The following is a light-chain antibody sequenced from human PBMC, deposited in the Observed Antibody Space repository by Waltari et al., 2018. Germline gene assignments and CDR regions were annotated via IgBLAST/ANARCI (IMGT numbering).Light chain of an antibody. CDR2: NDT. V-gene: IGLV3-25*03. CDR1: ALPIQY. J-gene: IGLJ2*01. Sequence: SYELTQPPSVSVSPGQTARITCSGDALPIQYAHWSQPKPGQAPVLVIYNDTERPSGTPERFSGSSSGTTVTLTISGVRAEDEADYYCQSADSSGTYVEFGGGTKLTV. CDR3: QSADSSGTYVE.